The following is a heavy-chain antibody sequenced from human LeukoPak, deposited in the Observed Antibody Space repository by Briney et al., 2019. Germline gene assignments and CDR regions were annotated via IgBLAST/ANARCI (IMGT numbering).Heavy chain of an antibody. CDR1: GGSISNYY. CDR3: ARQVNWDYFDY. V-gene: IGHV4-59*08. CDR2: ISYSGST. Sequence: SETLSLTCTVSGGSISNYYWNWIRQPPGKGLEWIGYISYSGSTKYSPSLKSRVTMSMDTSNNQFSLKLTSVTAADTAMYFCARQVNWDYFDYWGQGPLVTVSS. J-gene: IGHJ4*02. D-gene: IGHD7-27*01.